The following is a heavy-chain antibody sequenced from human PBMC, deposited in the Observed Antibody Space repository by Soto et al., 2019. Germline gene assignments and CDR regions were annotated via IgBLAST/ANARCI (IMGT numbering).Heavy chain of an antibody. CDR2: IYYSGST. D-gene: IGHD3-10*01. J-gene: IGHJ6*02. V-gene: IGHV4-30-4*01. CDR3: ARGTRSTMVRARGPVTYGMDV. Sequence: QVQLQESGPGLVKPSQTLSLTCTVSGGSISSGDYYWSWIRQPPGKGLEWIGYIYYSGSTYYNPSLKPRVTIPVDTSKHQFPLNLRYVTAAATAVYYCARGTRSTMVRARGPVTYGMDVWGQGTTVTVSS. CDR1: GGSISSGDYY.